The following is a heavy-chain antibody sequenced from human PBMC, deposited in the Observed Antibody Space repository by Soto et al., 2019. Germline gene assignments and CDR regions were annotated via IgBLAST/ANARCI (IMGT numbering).Heavy chain of an antibody. D-gene: IGHD1-26*01. J-gene: IGHJ4*02. Sequence: SGPTLVNPAETLTLTCTISGFSLSDIRLGVSWIRQPPGKALEWLAHIFANDETTYSTSLKTRLTISKDTYKSQVFLTMTNLDPEDTGTYYCARMRVSGPYFDLFDNWGQGALVTVSS. CDR1: GFSLSDIRLG. CDR2: IFANDET. V-gene: IGHV2-26*03. CDR3: ARMRVSGPYFDLFDN.